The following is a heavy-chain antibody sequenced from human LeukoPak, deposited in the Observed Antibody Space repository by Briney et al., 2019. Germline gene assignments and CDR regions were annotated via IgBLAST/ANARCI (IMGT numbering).Heavy chain of an antibody. CDR3: ARVATTTNPPQRPFDY. Sequence: SETLSLTCAVSGYSISSGYYWGWIRQPPGKGLEWIGSIYYSGSTYYNPSLKSRVTISVVTSKNQFSLKLSSVTAADTAVYYCARVATTTNPPQRPFDYWGQGTLVTVSS. V-gene: IGHV4-38-2*01. CDR1: GYSISSGYY. CDR2: IYYSGST. J-gene: IGHJ4*02. D-gene: IGHD5-12*01.